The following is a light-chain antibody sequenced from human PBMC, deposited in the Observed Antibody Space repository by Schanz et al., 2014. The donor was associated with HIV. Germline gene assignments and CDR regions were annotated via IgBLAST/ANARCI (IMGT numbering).Light chain of an antibody. Sequence: QSALTQPASVSGSPGQSITISCTGTSSDIGGYNYVSWYQQHPGKAPKLMIYHVSDRPAGVSDRFSGSKSGNMASLTISGVQPEDEADYYCVSYTGTNNPVFGGGTKLTVL. CDR3: VSYTGTNNPV. V-gene: IGLV2-14*03. CDR2: HVS. J-gene: IGLJ2*01. CDR1: SSDIGGYNY.